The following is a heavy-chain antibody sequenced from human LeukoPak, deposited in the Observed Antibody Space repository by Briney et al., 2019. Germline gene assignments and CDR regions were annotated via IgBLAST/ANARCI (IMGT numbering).Heavy chain of an antibody. CDR3: ARRGEETPPYYSDY. CDR1: GFTFSSYS. CDR2: ISSSSGTI. J-gene: IGHJ4*02. Sequence: PGGSLRLSCAASGFTFSSYSMNWARQAPGKGLEWISYISSSSGTIYYADSVKGRFTISRDNAKNSLYLQMSSLRAEDTAVYYCARRGEETPPYYSDYWGQGTLVTVSS. V-gene: IGHV3-48*01.